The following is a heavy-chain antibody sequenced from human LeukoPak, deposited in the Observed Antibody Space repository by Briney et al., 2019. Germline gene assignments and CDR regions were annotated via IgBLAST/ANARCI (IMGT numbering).Heavy chain of an antibody. Sequence: GGSLRLSCAASGFTFSTYAMHWVRQAPGKGLEWVALISYHGSNTYYADSVKGRFTISRDNSQNTLYLQMNSLRAEDTAMYYCARDHTKYCGYWAQGTLVTVSS. V-gene: IGHV3-30*04. CDR2: ISYHGSNT. CDR1: GFTFSTYA. CDR3: ARDHTKYCGY. J-gene: IGHJ4*02.